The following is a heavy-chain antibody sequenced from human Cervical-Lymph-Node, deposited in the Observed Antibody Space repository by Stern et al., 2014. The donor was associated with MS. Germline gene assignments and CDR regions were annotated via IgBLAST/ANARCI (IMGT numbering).Heavy chain of an antibody. Sequence: VQLVESGGGVVQPGKSLGLSCAASGFRFINYGMVWVRPAPGKGLEWGAVISSDGSNKYYADSVKGRCTISRDNSKSTAFLQMNSLGTEDTAVYYCVRRHLFSPGALDVWGQGTTVAVSS. J-gene: IGHJ6*02. CDR3: VRRHLFSPGALDV. V-gene: IGHV3-30*03. CDR2: ISSDGSNK. CDR1: GFRFINYG. D-gene: IGHD3-10*01.